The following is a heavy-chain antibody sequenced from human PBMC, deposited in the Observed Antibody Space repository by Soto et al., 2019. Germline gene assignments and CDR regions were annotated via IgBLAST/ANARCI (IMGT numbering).Heavy chain of an antibody. CDR1: GFTFSSYG. J-gene: IGHJ6*02. Sequence: QVQLVESGGGVVQPGRSLRLSCAASGFTFSSYGMHWVRQAPGKGLEWVAVIWYDGSNKYYADSVKGRFTISRDNSKNTLYLQMNSLRAEDTAVYYCARGTGDGLSYYYYGMDVWGQGTTVTVSS. CDR3: ARGTGDGLSYYYYGMDV. CDR2: IWYDGSNK. V-gene: IGHV3-33*01.